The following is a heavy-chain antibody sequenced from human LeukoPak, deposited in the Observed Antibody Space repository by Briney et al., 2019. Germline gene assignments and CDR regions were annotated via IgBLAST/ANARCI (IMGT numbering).Heavy chain of an antibody. CDR3: ATHSAASTWYGVFDY. D-gene: IGHD6-13*01. V-gene: IGHV4-59*11. Sequence: PSETLSLACTVDGASITDHFWRWIRQPPGKGLGWIGYVFNGGSTNYNAPLKSRVTMSLDPSRDQFSLRLSAVTTANRPFIYCATHSAASTWYGVFDYWSQGTLVTVSS. CDR1: GASITDHF. J-gene: IGHJ4*02. CDR2: VFNGGST.